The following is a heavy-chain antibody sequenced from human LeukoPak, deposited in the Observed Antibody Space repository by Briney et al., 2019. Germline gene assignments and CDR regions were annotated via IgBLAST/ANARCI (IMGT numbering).Heavy chain of an antibody. J-gene: IGHJ4*02. CDR2: IKSKTDGWTT. D-gene: IGHD2-15*01. CDR3: TSRDTVDFDY. Sequence: GGSLRLSCAASGFTFSNAWMSWVRQAPGKGLEWVGRIKSKTDGWTTDYAAPVKGRFTISRDDSKNTLYLQMNSLKTEDTAVYYCTSRDTVDFDYWGQGTLVTVSS. CDR1: GFTFSNAW. V-gene: IGHV3-15*01.